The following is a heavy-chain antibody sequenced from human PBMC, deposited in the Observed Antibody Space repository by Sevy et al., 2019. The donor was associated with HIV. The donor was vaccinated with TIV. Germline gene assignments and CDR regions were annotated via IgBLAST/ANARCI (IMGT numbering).Heavy chain of an antibody. V-gene: IGHV3-48*01. Sequence: GESLKISCAASGFTFSSYSMNWVRPAPGKGLEWVSYISSSSSTIYYADSVKGRFTISRDNAKNSLYLQMNSLRAEDTAVYYYARDGRGLVNFLSGYYLYYFDYWGQGTLVTVSS. D-gene: IGHD3-3*01. J-gene: IGHJ4*02. CDR2: ISSSSSTI. CDR1: GFTFSSYS. CDR3: ARDGRGLVNFLSGYYLYYFDY.